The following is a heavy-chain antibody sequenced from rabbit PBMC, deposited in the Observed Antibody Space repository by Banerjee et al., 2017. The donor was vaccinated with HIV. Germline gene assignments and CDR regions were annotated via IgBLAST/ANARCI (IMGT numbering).Heavy chain of an antibody. D-gene: IGHD6-1*01. V-gene: IGHV1S40*01. CDR2: IDTGGSAST. CDR1: GFSFSSYYY. CDR3: ARALYGYAGYAYATVYYYGMDL. Sequence: QSLEESGGDLVKPGASLTLTCTASGFSFSSYYYMCWVRQAPGKGLEWIACIDTGGSASTWYASWAKGRFTISKTSSTTVTLQMTSLTAADTATYFCARALYGYAGYAYATVYYYGMDLWGQGTLVTVS. J-gene: IGHJ6*01.